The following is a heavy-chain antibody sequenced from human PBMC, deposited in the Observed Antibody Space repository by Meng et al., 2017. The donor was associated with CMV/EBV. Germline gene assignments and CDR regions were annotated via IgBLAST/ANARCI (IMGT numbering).Heavy chain of an antibody. CDR1: GFSLSTSGVG. CDR3: AHVGPNSSSWSTSFDY. J-gene: IGHJ4*02. Sequence: PTLVKPTQTLTLTCTFSGFSLSTSGVGVGWIRQPPGKALEWLALIYWNDDKRYSPSLKSRLTITKDTSKNQVVLTMTNMDPVDTATYYCAHVGPNSSSWSTSFDYWGQGTLVTVSS. D-gene: IGHD6-13*01. CDR2: IYWNDDK. V-gene: IGHV2-5*01.